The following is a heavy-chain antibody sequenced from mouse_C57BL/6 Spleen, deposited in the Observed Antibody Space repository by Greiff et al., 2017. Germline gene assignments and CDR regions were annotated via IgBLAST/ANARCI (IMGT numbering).Heavy chain of an antibody. CDR2: ISYDGSN. J-gene: IGHJ2*01. CDR3: AREGYYGSSWYYFDY. D-gene: IGHD1-1*01. Sequence: VQLKESGPGLVKPSQSLSLTCSVTGYSITSGYYWNWIRQFPGNKLEWMGYISYDGSNNYNPSLKNRISITRDTSKNQFFLKLNSVTTEDTATYYCAREGYYGSSWYYFDYWGQGTTLTVSS. CDR1: GYSITSGYY. V-gene: IGHV3-6*01.